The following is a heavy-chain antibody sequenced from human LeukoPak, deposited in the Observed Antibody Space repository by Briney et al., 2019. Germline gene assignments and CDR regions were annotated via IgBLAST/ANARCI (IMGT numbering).Heavy chain of an antibody. CDR1: GFTFSSYW. CDR2: IKQDGSEK. J-gene: IGHJ6*04. CDR3: ARGAYGGRGYYYGVDV. Sequence: PGGSLRLSRAASGFTFSSYWMNWVRQAPGKGLEWVANIKQDGSEKYYVDSVKGRFTISRDNTKNSLYLQMNSLRAEDTAVYFCARGAYGGRGYYYGVDVWGKGTTVTVSS. V-gene: IGHV3-7*03. D-gene: IGHD4-23*01.